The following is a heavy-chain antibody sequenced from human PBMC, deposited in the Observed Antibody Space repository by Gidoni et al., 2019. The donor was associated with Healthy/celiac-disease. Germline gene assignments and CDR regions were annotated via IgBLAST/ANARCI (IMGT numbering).Heavy chain of an antibody. CDR3: TRHDYSNLLDP. CDR2: IRSKANSYAT. Sequence: EVQLVESGGGLVQPGGSLKLSCAASGFTFSGSAMHWVRQASGKGLEWVGRIRSKANSYATAYAASVKGRFTISRDDSKNTAYLQMNSLKTEDTAVYYCTRHDYSNLLDPWGQGTLVTVSS. V-gene: IGHV3-73*02. CDR1: GFTFSGSA. D-gene: IGHD4-4*01. J-gene: IGHJ5*02.